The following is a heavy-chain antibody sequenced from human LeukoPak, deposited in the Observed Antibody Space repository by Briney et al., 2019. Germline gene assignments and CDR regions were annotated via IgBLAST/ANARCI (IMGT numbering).Heavy chain of an antibody. J-gene: IGHJ5*02. V-gene: IGHV7-4-1*02. CDR1: GYIFTNHY. CDR2: INTNTGNP. Sequence: GAPVKVSCKSSGYIFTNHYMHWVRQAPGQGLEWMGWINTNTGNPTYAQGFTGRFVFSLDTSVSAAYLQISSLKAEDTAVYYCARVLRASRYCTNGVCYSNLRFDPWGQGTLVTVSS. D-gene: IGHD2-8*01. CDR3: ARVLRASRYCTNGVCYSNLRFDP.